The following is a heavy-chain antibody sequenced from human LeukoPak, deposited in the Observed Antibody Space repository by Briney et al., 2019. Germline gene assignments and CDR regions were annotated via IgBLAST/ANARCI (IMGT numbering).Heavy chain of an antibody. D-gene: IGHD3-22*01. J-gene: IGHJ4*02. V-gene: IGHV1-69*17. CDR1: GDTLITHF. CDR2: IVPVIGVA. Sequence: ASVNVSCKAPGDTLITHFISWVRQAPGQGLEWVGGIVPVIGVATYAQSLQGRVIITADRSTNTAYMELSSLRFEDSAVYFCARHSSRGHYYDFDFWGQGSLVTVSS. CDR3: ARHSSRGHYYDFDF.